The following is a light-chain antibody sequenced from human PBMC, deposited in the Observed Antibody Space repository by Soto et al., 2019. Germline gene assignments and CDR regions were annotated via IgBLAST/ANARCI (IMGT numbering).Light chain of an antibody. CDR3: CSYAGSSTLV. CDR1: GSDVGGYNY. CDR2: DVS. V-gene: IGLV2-23*02. Sequence: QSALTQPASVSGSPGQSITISCTGTGSDVGGYNYVSWYQQHPGKAPKVMIYDVSKRPSGISNRFSGSKSGNTASLTISGLQAEDEGDYYCCSYAGSSTLVFGTGTKLTVL. J-gene: IGLJ1*01.